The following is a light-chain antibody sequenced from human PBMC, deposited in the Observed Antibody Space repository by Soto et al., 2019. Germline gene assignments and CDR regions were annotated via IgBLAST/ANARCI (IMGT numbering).Light chain of an antibody. CDR1: HDIKIY. Sequence: DIQMTQSPSSLSASVGDRVTITCQASHDIKIYLNWYQQKPGKAPNLLIYDASNLQTGDPSRFSGSGSGTYFTFTISSLQPEDVATYYCQQYDDLPLTFGGGTKVDIK. CDR3: QQYDDLPLT. V-gene: IGKV1-33*01. CDR2: DAS. J-gene: IGKJ4*01.